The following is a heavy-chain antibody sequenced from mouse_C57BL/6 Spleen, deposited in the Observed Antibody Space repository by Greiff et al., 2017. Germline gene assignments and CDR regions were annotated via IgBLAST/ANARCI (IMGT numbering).Heavy chain of an antibody. CDR1: GFSLTSYG. J-gene: IGHJ4*01. D-gene: IGHD4-1*01. CDR2: IWRGGST. CDR3: AKKEERLGAMDY. Sequence: VKLVESGPGLVQPSQSLSITCTVSGFSLTSYGVHWVRQSPGKGLEWLGVIWRGGSTDYNAAFMSRLSITKDNSKSQVFFKMNSLQADDTAIYYCAKKEERLGAMDYWGQGTSVTVSS. V-gene: IGHV2-5*01.